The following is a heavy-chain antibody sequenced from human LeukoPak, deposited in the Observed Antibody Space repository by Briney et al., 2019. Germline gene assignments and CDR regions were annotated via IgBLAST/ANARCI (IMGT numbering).Heavy chain of an antibody. D-gene: IGHD1-26*01. V-gene: IGHV3-7*01. CDR1: GFTFSSYW. Sequence: GGSLRLSCAASGFTFSSYWMTWFRQAPGKRLEWVANINEGGSAKYYVDSVKGRFTVSRDNAETSVFLEMNSLRNEDTAVYFCASWVGCDNWGQGTLVTVYS. CDR3: ASWVGCDN. CDR2: INEGGSAK. J-gene: IGHJ4*02.